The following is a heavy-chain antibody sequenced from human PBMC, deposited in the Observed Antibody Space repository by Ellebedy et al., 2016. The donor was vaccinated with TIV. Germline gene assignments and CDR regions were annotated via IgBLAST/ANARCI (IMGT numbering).Heavy chain of an antibody. CDR3: ATSGYPVFYFDY. J-gene: IGHJ4*02. V-gene: IGHV3-7*03. CDR2: IKEDGSEK. CDR1: GFTFSSNW. D-gene: IGHD3-22*01. Sequence: PGGSLRLSCVASGFTFSSNWMNWVRQVPGKGLEWVASIKEDGSEKYYVDSVKGRFTISRDNAKNSVYLQMNSLRAEDTAVYYCATSGYPVFYFDYWGQGTLVTVSS.